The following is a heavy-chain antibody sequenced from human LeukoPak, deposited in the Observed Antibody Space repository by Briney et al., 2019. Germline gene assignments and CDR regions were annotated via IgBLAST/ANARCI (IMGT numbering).Heavy chain of an antibody. CDR2: IRYDGSNK. CDR1: GFTFSSYG. CDR3: AKDQVLLWFGECFGPLDDY. Sequence: GGSLRLSCAASGFTFSSYGMHWVRQAPGKGLEWVAFIRYDGSNKYYADSVKGRFTISRDNSKNTLYLQINSLRAEDTAVYYCAKDQVLLWFGECFGPLDDYWGQGTLVTVSS. D-gene: IGHD3-10*01. V-gene: IGHV3-30*02. J-gene: IGHJ4*02.